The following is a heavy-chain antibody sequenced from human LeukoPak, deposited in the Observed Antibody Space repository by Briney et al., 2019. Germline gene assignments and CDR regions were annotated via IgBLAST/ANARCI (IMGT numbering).Heavy chain of an antibody. J-gene: IGHJ4*02. Sequence: GGSLRLSCAASGFNFGEFWMAWVRQTPGKGLEWVSFIGIWNSPIYYGDSVRGRFTISRDNAKNSVFLQMNSLRVEDTAVYYCARDRGDSIVGSDFDSWGQGTLVTVSS. D-gene: IGHD1-26*01. CDR1: GFNFGEFW. V-gene: IGHV3-48*01. CDR2: IGIWNSPI. CDR3: ARDRGDSIVGSDFDS.